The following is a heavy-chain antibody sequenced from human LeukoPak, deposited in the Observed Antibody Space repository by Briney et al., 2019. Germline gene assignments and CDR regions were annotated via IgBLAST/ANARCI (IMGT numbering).Heavy chain of an antibody. CDR1: GFTVSSNY. V-gene: IGHV3-66*01. D-gene: IGHD4-23*01. CDR3: ARVGRPNDYGGTRPFDY. Sequence: AGGSLRLSCAASGFTVSSNYMSWVRQAPGKGLEWVSVIYSGGSTYYADSVKGRFTISRDNSKNTLYLQMNSLRAEDTAVYYCARVGRPNDYGGTRPFDYWGQGTLVTVSS. CDR2: IYSGGST. J-gene: IGHJ4*02.